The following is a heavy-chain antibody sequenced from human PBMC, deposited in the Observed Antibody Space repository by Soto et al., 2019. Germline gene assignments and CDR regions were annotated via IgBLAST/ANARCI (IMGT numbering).Heavy chain of an antibody. Sequence: EGSLRLSCAASGFTFSRYGMHWVRQAPGKGLEWVAVISCDGSNKYYADSVKGRFTISRDNSKNTMYLQMNSLRAEDTAVYYCAKDVVVAATAGLGDYYYYYGMKGCDRETRSTV. CDR3: AKDVVVAATAGLGDYYYYYGMKG. CDR2: ISCDGSNK. CDR1: GFTFSRYG. D-gene: IGHD1-26*01. J-gene: IGHJ6*04. V-gene: IGHV3-30*18.